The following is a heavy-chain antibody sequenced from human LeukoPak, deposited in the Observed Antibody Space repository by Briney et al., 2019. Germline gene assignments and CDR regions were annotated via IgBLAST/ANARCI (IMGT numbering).Heavy chain of an antibody. D-gene: IGHD6-19*01. CDR2: IIPIFGTA. Sequence: GSSVKVSCKASGGTFSSYAISWVRQAPGPGLKWMGRIIPIFGTANYAQKFQGRVTITTDESTSTAYMELSSLRSEDTAVYYCARDQKELAVAGVFDYWGQGTLVTVSS. V-gene: IGHV1-69*05. CDR3: ARDQKELAVAGVFDY. J-gene: IGHJ4*02. CDR1: GGTFSSYA.